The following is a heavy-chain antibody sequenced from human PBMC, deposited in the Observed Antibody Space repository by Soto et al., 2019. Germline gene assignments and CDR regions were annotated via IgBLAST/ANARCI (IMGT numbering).Heavy chain of an antibody. Sequence: PSETLSLTCTVSGGSVSSGSYYWSWIRQPPGKGLECVGYIYYSGSTNYNPSLKSRVTISVDRSKNQFSLKLSSVTAADTAVYYCARVPDRWGQGTLVTVSS. V-gene: IGHV4-61*01. J-gene: IGHJ5*02. CDR1: GGSVSSGSYY. CDR2: IYYSGST. CDR3: ARVPDR. D-gene: IGHD2-2*01.